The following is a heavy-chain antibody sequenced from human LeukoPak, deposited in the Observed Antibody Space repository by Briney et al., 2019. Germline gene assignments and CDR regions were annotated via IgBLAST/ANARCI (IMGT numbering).Heavy chain of an antibody. J-gene: IGHJ4*02. D-gene: IGHD5-18*01. CDR3: VKEGYSHGYVIWPFFDY. CDR2: ISSNGGST. V-gene: IGHV3-64D*06. Sequence: PGGSLRLSCSASGFTFSSYAMHWVRQAPGKGLEYVSAISSNGGSTYYADSVKGRFTISRDNSKNTLYLQMSSLRAEDTAVYYCVKEGYSHGYVIWPFFDYWGQGTLVTVSS. CDR1: GFTFSSYA.